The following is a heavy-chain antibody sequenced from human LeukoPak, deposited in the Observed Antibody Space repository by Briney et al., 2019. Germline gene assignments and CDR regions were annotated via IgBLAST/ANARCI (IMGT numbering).Heavy chain of an antibody. CDR2: INPNSGDT. CDR3: ARAYPLYCSSATCLFDY. V-gene: IGHV1-2*02. J-gene: IGHJ4*02. CDR1: GYTFTGCY. Sequence: ASVKVSCKASGYTFTGCYMHWVRQAPGQGFEWMGWINPNSGDTNYAQKFQGRVTMTRDTSISTAHMELSRLRSDDTAVYYCARAYPLYCSSATCLFDYWGQGTLVTVSS. D-gene: IGHD2-2*01.